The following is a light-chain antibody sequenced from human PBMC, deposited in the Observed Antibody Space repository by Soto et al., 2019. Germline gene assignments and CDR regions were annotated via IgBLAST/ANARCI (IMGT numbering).Light chain of an antibody. CDR2: GAS. Sequence: EIVLTQSPGTLSLSPGKRATLSCRASQTISSTYLVWYQQRPGQAPRLLIYGASSRATGIPDRFSGRGSGTDFALAISSLQSEDFAVYYCQQYNNWPRTFGQGTKVDIK. CDR1: QTISSTY. CDR3: QQYNNWPRT. J-gene: IGKJ1*01. V-gene: IGKV3-20*01.